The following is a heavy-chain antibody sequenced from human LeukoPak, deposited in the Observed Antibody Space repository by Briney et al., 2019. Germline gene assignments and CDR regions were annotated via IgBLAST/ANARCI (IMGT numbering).Heavy chain of an antibody. J-gene: IGHJ6*02. CDR1: GYTFTSYG. CDR2: ISAYNGNT. V-gene: IGHV1-18*01. D-gene: IGHD6-13*01. CDR3: ARVLAAAGHSYYYYGMDV. Sequence: ASVKVSCKASGYTFTSYGISWVRQAPGQGLEWMGWISAYNGNTNYAQKLQGRVTMTTDTSTSTAYMELRSLRSDDTAVYHCARVLAAAGHSYYYYGMDVWGQGTTVTVSS.